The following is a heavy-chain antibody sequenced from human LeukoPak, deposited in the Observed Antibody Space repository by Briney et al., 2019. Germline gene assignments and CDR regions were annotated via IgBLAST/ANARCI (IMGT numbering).Heavy chain of an antibody. Sequence: GGSLRLSCAASEFTFSSYAMQWVRQAPGKGLEWVSTISGSGDSTYYADSVKGRFTISRDNSKNTLYLQLNSLRVEDTAVYYCAKDSRFGAGGVFDFWGQGTLVTVSS. CDR1: EFTFSSYA. V-gene: IGHV3-23*01. D-gene: IGHD3-16*01. CDR3: AKDSRFGAGGVFDF. J-gene: IGHJ4*02. CDR2: ISGSGDST.